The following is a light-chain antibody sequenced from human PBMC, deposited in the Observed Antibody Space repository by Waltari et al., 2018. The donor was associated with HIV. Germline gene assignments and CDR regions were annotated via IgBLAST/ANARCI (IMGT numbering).Light chain of an antibody. V-gene: IGLV1-40*01. Sequence: QSVLTQPPSVSGAPGQRVTISCTGSSSNIGAGYDVHWYQQLPGTTPKLLIFVNSNRPSGVPARFSVSKSGTSASLAISGLQPDDETDYYGQSYDRSLSNWVFGGGTKLTVL. J-gene: IGLJ3*02. CDR3: QSYDRSLSNWV. CDR2: VNS. CDR1: SSNIGAGYD.